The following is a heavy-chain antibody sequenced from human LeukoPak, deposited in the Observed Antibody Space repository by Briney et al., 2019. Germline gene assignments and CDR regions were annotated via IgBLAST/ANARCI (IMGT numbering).Heavy chain of an antibody. CDR3: AGDRGSRGYFDY. V-gene: IGHV1-2*06. Sequence: ASVKVSCKASGYTFTGYYMHWVRQAPGQGLEWMGRINPNSGGTNYAQKFQGRVTMTRDTSISTAYMELSRLRSDDTAVYYCAGDRGSRGYFDYWGQGTLVTVSS. CDR1: GYTFTGYY. J-gene: IGHJ4*02. CDR2: INPNSGGT. D-gene: IGHD5-24*01.